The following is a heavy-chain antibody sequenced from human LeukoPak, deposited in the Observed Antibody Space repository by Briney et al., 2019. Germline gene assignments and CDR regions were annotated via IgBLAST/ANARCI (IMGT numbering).Heavy chain of an antibody. Sequence: PGGSLRLSCEASGFTFGRYWMHWVRQAPGKGLMWVSRINSDGSATTYADFVKGRFTISRDNAKNTVYLQMNSLRVDDTAIYYCERDYGAWGQGTLVTVSP. J-gene: IGHJ5*02. CDR2: INSDGSAT. D-gene: IGHD4/OR15-4a*01. CDR3: ERDYGA. CDR1: GFTFGRYW. V-gene: IGHV3-74*03.